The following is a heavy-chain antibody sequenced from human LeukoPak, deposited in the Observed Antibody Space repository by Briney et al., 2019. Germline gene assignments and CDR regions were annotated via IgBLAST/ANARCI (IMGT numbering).Heavy chain of an antibody. CDR1: GFTFSSYA. Sequence: GGSLRLSCAASGFTFSSYAMSWVRQAPGKGLERVSSISGSGDTTNYADSVKGRFTISRDNSKNTLYLQMNSLRAEDTAVYYCASPYALGHGYWGQGTLVTVSS. CDR3: ASPYALGHGY. V-gene: IGHV3-23*01. D-gene: IGHD3/OR15-3a*01. J-gene: IGHJ4*02. CDR2: ISGSGDTT.